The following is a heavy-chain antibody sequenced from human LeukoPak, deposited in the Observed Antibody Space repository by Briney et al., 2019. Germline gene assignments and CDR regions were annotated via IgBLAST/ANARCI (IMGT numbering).Heavy chain of an antibody. CDR2: IYTSGST. CDR3: ARHLRIGYCSSTSCYEAFDI. V-gene: IGHV4-4*09. Sequence: SETLSLTCTVSGGSISSYYWSWIRQPPGKGLEWIGYIYTSGSTNYNPSLKSRVTISVDTSKNPFPLTLSSVTAADTAVYYCARHLRIGYCSSTSCYEAFDIWGQGTMVTVSS. J-gene: IGHJ3*02. CDR1: GGSISSYY. D-gene: IGHD2-2*01.